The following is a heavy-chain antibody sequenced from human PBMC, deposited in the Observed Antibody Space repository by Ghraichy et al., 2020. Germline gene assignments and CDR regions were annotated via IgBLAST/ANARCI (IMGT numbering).Heavy chain of an antibody. D-gene: IGHD4-11*01. V-gene: IGHV4-39*01. Sequence: SETLSLTCTVSGGSTSSSSYCWGWIRQPPGKGLEWIGSIYYSGNSHYNPSLKSRVTISADTSKNQFSLKLSSVTAADTAVYYCARHLDYSDYFDYWGQGTLVTVSS. J-gene: IGHJ4*02. CDR1: GGSTSSSSYC. CDR2: IYYSGNS. CDR3: ARHLDYSDYFDY.